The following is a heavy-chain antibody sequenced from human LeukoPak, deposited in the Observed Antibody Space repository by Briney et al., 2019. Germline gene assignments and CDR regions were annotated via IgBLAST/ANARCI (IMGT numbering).Heavy chain of an antibody. J-gene: IGHJ4*02. Sequence: AGESLKISCKGSGYSFTSYWIGWVRQMPGKGLEWMGIIYLGDSDTRYSPSFQGQVTISADKSISTAYLQWSSLKASDTAMYYCARTSSDFLYYYGSGSYDYFDYWGQGTLVTVSS. CDR1: GYSFTSYW. CDR3: ARTSSDFLYYYGSGSYDYFDY. D-gene: IGHD3-10*01. CDR2: IYLGDSDT. V-gene: IGHV5-51*01.